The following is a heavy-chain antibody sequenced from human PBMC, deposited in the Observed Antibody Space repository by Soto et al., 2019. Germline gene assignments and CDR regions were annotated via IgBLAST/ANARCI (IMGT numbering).Heavy chain of an antibody. D-gene: IGHD1-7*01. CDR3: ARLVYGGNSPRMGV. J-gene: IGHJ6*02. CDR2: IYPGDSES. V-gene: IGHV5-51*01. Sequence: PGESLKISCQGLGYIFTSYWIGWVRQMRGKGVEWMGIIYPGDSESRYSPSFQGQVTMSVDKSTTTAYLQWTSLKASDTSMYYCARLVYGGNSPRMGVWGQGTTVTVSS. CDR1: GYIFTSYW.